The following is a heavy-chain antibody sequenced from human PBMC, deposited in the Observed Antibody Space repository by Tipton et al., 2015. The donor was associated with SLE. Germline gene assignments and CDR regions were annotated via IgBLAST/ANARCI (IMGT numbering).Heavy chain of an antibody. D-gene: IGHD7-27*01. CDR2: IDHSGNT. Sequence: LRLSCAVYGGSFSDYYWSWIRQSPGKGLEWIGEIDHSGNTDYNPSLKSRVTISIDTSNYQFSLKLSSVTAADTAMYYCARGWGDNWFDPWGQGTLVTVSS. V-gene: IGHV4-34*01. CDR1: GGSFSDYY. J-gene: IGHJ5*02. CDR3: ARGWGDNWFDP.